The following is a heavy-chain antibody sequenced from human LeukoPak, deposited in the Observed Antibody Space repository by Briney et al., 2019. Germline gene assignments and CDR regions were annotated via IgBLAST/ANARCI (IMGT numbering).Heavy chain of an antibody. Sequence: GGSLRLSCAASGFTFSSYSMNWVRQAPGKGLEWVSYISSSSSTIYYADSVKGRFTISRDNAKNSLYLQMNSLRAEDTAVYYCARDRPSRNLAYCSSTSCGFDYWGQGTLVTVSS. V-gene: IGHV3-48*01. D-gene: IGHD2-2*01. CDR3: ARDRPSRNLAYCSSTSCGFDY. CDR1: GFTFSSYS. CDR2: ISSSSSTI. J-gene: IGHJ4*02.